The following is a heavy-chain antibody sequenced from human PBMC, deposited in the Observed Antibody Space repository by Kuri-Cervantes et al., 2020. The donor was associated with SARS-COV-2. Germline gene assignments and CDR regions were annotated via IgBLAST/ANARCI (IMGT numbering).Heavy chain of an antibody. CDR1: GFTFSSYS. CDR2: ISYDGSNK. V-gene: IGHV3-30*03. CDR3: ARDPPSEDFWSGYLPPYYFDY. Sequence: GGSLRLSCAASGFTFSSYSMNWVRQAPGKGLEWVAVISYDGSNKYYADSVKGRFTISRDNSKNTLYLQMNSLRAEDTAVYYCARDPPSEDFWSGYLPPYYFDYWGQGTLVTVSS. J-gene: IGHJ4*02. D-gene: IGHD3-3*01.